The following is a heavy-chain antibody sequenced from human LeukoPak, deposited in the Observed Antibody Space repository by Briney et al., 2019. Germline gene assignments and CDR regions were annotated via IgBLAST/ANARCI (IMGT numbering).Heavy chain of an antibody. CDR1: GGPISSGGYY. CDR2: IYYSGST. J-gene: IGHJ4*02. D-gene: IGHD3-22*01. V-gene: IGHV4-31*03. Sequence: SETLSLTCTVSGGPISSGGYYWSWIRQHPGKGLEWIGYIYYSGSTYYNPSLKSRVTISVDTSKNQFSLKLSSVTAADTAVYYCARTSSGYQLNYWGQGTLVTVSS. CDR3: ARTSSGYQLNY.